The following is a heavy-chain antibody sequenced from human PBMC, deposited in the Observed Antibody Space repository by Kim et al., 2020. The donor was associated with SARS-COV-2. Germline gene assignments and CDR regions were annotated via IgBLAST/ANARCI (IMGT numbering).Heavy chain of an antibody. V-gene: IGHV1-2*06. J-gene: IGHJ6*02. CDR2: INPNSGGT. CDR1: GYTFTGYY. Sequence: ASVKVSCKASGYTFTGYYMHWVRQAPGQGLEWMGRINPNSGGTNYAQKFQGRVTMTRDTSISTAYMELSRLRSDDTAVYYCAREMFDDFWSGLYGMDVWGQGTTVTVSS. CDR3: AREMFDDFWSGLYGMDV. D-gene: IGHD3-3*01.